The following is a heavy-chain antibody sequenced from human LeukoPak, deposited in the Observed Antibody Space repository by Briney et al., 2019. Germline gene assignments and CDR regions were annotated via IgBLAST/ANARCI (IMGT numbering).Heavy chain of an antibody. Sequence: SETLSLTCTVSGGSISSYYWSWIRQPPGKGLEWIGYIYYSGSTNYKSSLKSRVTISVDTSKNQFSLKLSSVAAADAAVYYCARLTGYSSESWFDPWGQGTLVTVSS. V-gene: IGHV4-59*01. J-gene: IGHJ5*02. CDR1: GGSISSYY. D-gene: IGHD3-9*01. CDR2: IYYSGST. CDR3: ARLTGYSSESWFDP.